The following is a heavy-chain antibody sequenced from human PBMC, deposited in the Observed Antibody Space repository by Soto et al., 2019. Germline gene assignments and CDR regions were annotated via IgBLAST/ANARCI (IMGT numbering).Heavy chain of an antibody. D-gene: IGHD3-16*02. V-gene: IGHV3-30*18. CDR1: GFTFSSYG. CDR3: EKGLEYDYIWGSYRHFDY. J-gene: IGHJ4*02. Sequence: GGSLRLSCAASGFTFSSYGMHWVRQAPGKGLEWVAVISYDGSNKYYADSVKGRFTISRDNSKNTLYLQMDSLRAEDTAVYYCEKGLEYDYIWGSYRHFDYWGQGTVVTSPQ. CDR2: ISYDGSNK.